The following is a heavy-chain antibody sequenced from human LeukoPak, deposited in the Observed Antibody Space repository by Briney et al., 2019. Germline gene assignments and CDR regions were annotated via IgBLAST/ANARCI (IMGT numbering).Heavy chain of an antibody. Sequence: GGSLRLSCAASGFTVSSNYMSWVRQAPGKGLEWVSVIYSGGSTYYADSVKGRFTISRHNSKNTLYLQMNSLRAEDTAVYYCAKSPARPYCSGGSCYSNYWGQGTLVTVSS. J-gene: IGHJ4*02. CDR3: AKSPARPYCSGGSCYSNY. V-gene: IGHV3-53*04. CDR1: GFTVSSNY. CDR2: IYSGGST. D-gene: IGHD2-15*01.